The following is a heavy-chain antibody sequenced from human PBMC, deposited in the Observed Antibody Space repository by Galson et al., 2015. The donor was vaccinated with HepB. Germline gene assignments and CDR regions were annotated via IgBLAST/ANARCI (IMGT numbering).Heavy chain of an antibody. CDR2: IKQDGSEK. Sequence: SLRLSCAASGFTFSSYWMSWVRQAPGKGLEWVANIKQDGSEKYYVDSVKGRFTISRDNAKNSLYLQMNSLRAEDTAVYYCARGAAGTHDAFDIWGQGTMVTVSS. CDR3: ARGAAGTHDAFDI. D-gene: IGHD6-13*01. J-gene: IGHJ3*02. V-gene: IGHV3-7*04. CDR1: GFTFSSYW.